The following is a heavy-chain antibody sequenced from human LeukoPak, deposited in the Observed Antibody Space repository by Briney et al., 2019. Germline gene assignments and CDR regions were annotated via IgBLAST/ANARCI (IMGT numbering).Heavy chain of an antibody. D-gene: IGHD3-22*01. CDR1: GFTFSSYA. Sequence: PGGSLRLSCAASGFTFSSYAMHWVRQAPGKGLEWVVVISYDGSNKYYADSVKGRFTISRDNSKNTLYLQMNSLRAEDTAVYYCARDPLYYDSSGFPYYFDYWGQGTLVTVSS. V-gene: IGHV3-30-3*01. CDR3: ARDPLYYDSSGFPYYFDY. CDR2: ISYDGSNK. J-gene: IGHJ4*02.